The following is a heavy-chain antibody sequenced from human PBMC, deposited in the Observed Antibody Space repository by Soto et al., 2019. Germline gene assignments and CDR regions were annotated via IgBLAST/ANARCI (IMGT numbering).Heavy chain of an antibody. J-gene: IGHJ4*02. D-gene: IGHD1-26*01. CDR2: IIPILGIA. CDR1: GGTFSSYT. Sequence: QVQLVQSGAEVKKPGSSVKVSCKASGGTFSSYTISWVRQAHGQGLEWMGRIIPILGIANYAQKFQGRVTITADKSTSTAYMELSSLRSEDTAVYYCASLGRDGLTDYWDQGTLVTVSS. CDR3: ASLGRDGLTDY. V-gene: IGHV1-69*02.